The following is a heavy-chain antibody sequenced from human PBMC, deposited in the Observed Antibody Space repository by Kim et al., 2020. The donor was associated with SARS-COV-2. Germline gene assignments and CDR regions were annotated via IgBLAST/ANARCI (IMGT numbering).Heavy chain of an antibody. CDR3: ARANQNWGSFRDFDY. V-gene: IGHV1-2*02. CDR2: INPNSGGT. Sequence: ASVKVSCKASGYTFTGYYMHWVRQAPGQGLEWMGWINPNSGGTNYAQKFQGRVTMTRDTSISTAYMELSRLRSDDTAVYYCARANQNWGSFRDFDYWGQGTLVTVSS. J-gene: IGHJ4*02. D-gene: IGHD7-27*01. CDR1: GYTFTGYY.